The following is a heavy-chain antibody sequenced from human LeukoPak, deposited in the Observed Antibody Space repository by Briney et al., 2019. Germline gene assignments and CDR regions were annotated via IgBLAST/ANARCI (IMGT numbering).Heavy chain of an antibody. CDR3: ARAGPDYDFWGGYSAKDAFDI. Sequence: ASVKVSCKASGYTFTSYGISWVRQAPGQGLEWMGWISAYNGNTNYAQKLQGRVTMTTDTSTSTAYMELRSLRSDDTAVYYCARAGPDYDFWGGYSAKDAFDIWGQGTMVTVSS. D-gene: IGHD3-3*01. V-gene: IGHV1-18*01. CDR1: GYTFTSYG. J-gene: IGHJ3*02. CDR2: ISAYNGNT.